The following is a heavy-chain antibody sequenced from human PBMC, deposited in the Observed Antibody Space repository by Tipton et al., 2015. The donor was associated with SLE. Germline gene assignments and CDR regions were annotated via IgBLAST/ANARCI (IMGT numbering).Heavy chain of an antibody. J-gene: IGHJ6*03. CDR3: ARADGSYFFYFMDF. CDR2: ASYSGRP. Sequence: TLSLTCTVSGGSIRSYYWSWIRQPPGKGLEWIGDASYSGRPNFNPSLKSRVTVSVDTSKNQISLRRSSVTAADSAVYYCARADGSYFFYFMDFWGKGTPVTVSS. V-gene: IGHV4-59*01. D-gene: IGHD3-10*01. CDR1: GGSIRSYY.